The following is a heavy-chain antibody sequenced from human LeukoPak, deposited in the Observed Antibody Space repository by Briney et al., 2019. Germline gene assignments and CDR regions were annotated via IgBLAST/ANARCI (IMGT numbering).Heavy chain of an antibody. Sequence: PSETLSLTCTVSGYSISSGYYWGWIRQPPGKGLEWIGSIHYSARIYYNPSLKSRLTISPDTSKNQFSLKLTSVTAADTAVYYCTSQWELPDFDYWGQGTLVTVSS. CDR3: TSQWELPDFDY. J-gene: IGHJ4*02. CDR2: IHYSARI. V-gene: IGHV4-38-2*02. D-gene: IGHD1-26*01. CDR1: GYSISSGYY.